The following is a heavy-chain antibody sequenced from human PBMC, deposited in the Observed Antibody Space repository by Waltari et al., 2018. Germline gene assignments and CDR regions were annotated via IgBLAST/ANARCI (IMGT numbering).Heavy chain of an antibody. V-gene: IGHV4-59*01. D-gene: IGHD6-19*01. CDR2: IYYSGST. J-gene: IGHJ4*02. CDR3: ADGWYFDY. Sequence: QVQLQESGPGLVKPSETLSLTCTVSGGSISRYYWSWIRQPPGKGLEWIGYIYYSGSTNYNPSLKSRVTISVDTSKNQFSLKLSSVTAADTAVYYCADGWYFDYWGQGTLVTVSS. CDR1: GGSISRYY.